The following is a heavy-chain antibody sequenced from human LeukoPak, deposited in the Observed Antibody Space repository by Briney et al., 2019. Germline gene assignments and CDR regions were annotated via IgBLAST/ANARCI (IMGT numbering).Heavy chain of an antibody. D-gene: IGHD2-2*01. J-gene: IGHJ5*02. CDR1: GGSISSGSYY. CDR2: IYTSGNT. Sequence: SETLSLTCTVSGGSISSGSYYWSWIRQPAGKGLEWIGRIYTSGNTNYNPSLKSRATISVDTSKNQFSLKLSSVTAADTAVYYCARGDYCSSTSCPWGSWFDPWGQGTLVTVSS. V-gene: IGHV4-61*02. CDR3: ARGDYCSSTSCPWGSWFDP.